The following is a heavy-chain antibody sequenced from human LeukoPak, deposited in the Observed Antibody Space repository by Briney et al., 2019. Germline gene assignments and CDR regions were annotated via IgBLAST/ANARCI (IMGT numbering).Heavy chain of an antibody. J-gene: IGHJ4*02. V-gene: IGHV3-9*01. D-gene: IGHD6-19*01. CDR2: IGWISGSI. CDR3: ARDNRRHYTSGPNPDSLH. CDR1: GFIFNNYA. Sequence: GGSLRLSCAGSGFIFNNYALHWVGKPPGRGLGGVSGIGWISGSIDYADSVKGRFTISRDNAKNSLYLQMNSLRVEDTAFYYCARDNRRHYTSGPNPDSLHWGQGALVTVSS.